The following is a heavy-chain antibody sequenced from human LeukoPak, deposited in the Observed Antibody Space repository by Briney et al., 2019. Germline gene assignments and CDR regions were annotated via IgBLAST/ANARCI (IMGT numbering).Heavy chain of an antibody. V-gene: IGHV3-74*01. CDR2: INSDGSST. D-gene: IGHD2-2*01. CDR1: GFTFSSYW. Sequence: GGSLRLSCAASGFTFSSYWMHWVRQAPGKGLVWVSRINSDGSSTTYADSVKGRFTISRDNAKNTLYLQMNSLRAEDTAVYYCARDHCSSTSCYLSAYYFDYWGQGTLVTVSS. J-gene: IGHJ4*02. CDR3: ARDHCSSTSCYLSAYYFDY.